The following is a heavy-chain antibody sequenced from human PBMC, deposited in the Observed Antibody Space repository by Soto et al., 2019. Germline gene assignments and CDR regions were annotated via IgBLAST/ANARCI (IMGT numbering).Heavy chain of an antibody. Sequence: EVQLVESGGGLVQPGGSLRLSCAASGFTFSNYWMNWVRQAPGKGLEWVANINEHGSGTSYVDSVEGRFTVSRDNVKNSVYLQMNSLRIDDTAVYYCVKGISTPGIDIWGQGTLVAVSS. J-gene: IGHJ4*02. V-gene: IGHV3-7*03. D-gene: IGHD2-15*01. CDR2: INEHGSGT. CDR1: GFTFSNYW. CDR3: VKGISTPGIDI.